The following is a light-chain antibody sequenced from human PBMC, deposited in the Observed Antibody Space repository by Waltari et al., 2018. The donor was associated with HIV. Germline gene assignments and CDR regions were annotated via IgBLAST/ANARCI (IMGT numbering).Light chain of an antibody. CDR1: QSVSTN. CDR3: QQYNTWPVA. J-gene: IGKJ4*01. CDR2: GAS. Sequence: EVVMTQSPGTLSVSPGDRATLSCRPSQSVSTNLAWYQQKPGQAPRLLIYGASTRATGIPVRFSGSGSGTNFILTISGLQSEDSAVYYCQQYNTWPVAFGGGTKVEIK. V-gene: IGKV3-15*01.